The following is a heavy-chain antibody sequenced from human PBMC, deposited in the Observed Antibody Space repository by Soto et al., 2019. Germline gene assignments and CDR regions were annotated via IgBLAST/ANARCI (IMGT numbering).Heavy chain of an antibody. CDR2: IHYSGST. CDR3: AGEEIGGVVCDTGDPNSGRAS. D-gene: IGHD3-16*01. V-gene: IGHV4-59*01. Sequence: SETLSLTCTVSGGSISGYYWSWIRQSPGKGLERIGYIHYSGSTNYNPSLQSRVTISLDTSKNQFSLNLSSVTAADTAIYYCAGEEIGGVVCDTGDPNSGRASWGKGTRSPLL. J-gene: IGHJ6*04. CDR1: GGSISGYY.